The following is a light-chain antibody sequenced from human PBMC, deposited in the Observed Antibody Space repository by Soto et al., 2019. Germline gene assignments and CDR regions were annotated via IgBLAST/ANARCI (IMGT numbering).Light chain of an antibody. CDR3: QVWDSSSDQV. J-gene: IGLJ3*02. Sequence: SYELTQPPSVSVAPGQTARITCGGNNIGSKSVHWYQQKPGQAPVLVVYDDIDRPSGIAERFSGSNSGNTAPLTISRVEAGDEADYYCQVWDSSSDQVFGGGTKLTVL. V-gene: IGLV3-21*02. CDR1: NIGSKS. CDR2: DDI.